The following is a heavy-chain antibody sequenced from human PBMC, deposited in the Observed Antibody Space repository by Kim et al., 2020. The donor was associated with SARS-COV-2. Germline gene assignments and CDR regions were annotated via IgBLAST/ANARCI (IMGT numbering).Heavy chain of an antibody. CDR1: GFTFSSYA. CDR3: AKYPNSGRIPDGAFDT. D-gene: IGHD5-12*01. Sequence: GGSLRLSCAASGFTFSSYAMSWVRQAPGKGLEWVSAISGSGGSTYYVDSVKGRFTISRDKSKNTLYLQMNSLRAEDTAVYYCAKYPNSGRIPDGAFDTWVQGAMVTVSS. V-gene: IGHV3-23*01. CDR2: ISGSGGST. J-gene: IGHJ3*02.